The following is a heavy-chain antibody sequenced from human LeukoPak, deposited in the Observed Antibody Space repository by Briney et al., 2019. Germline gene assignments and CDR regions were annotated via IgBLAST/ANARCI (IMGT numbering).Heavy chain of an antibody. CDR3: TSRPLLSYYGSGRTRSDY. J-gene: IGHJ4*02. CDR2: IRSKANSYAT. D-gene: IGHD3-10*01. Sequence: GGSLKLSCAASGFTFSGSAMHWVRQASGKGLEWVGRIRSKANSYATAYAASVKGRFTISRDDSKNTTYLQMNSLKTEDTAVYYCTSRPLLSYYGSGRTRSDYWGQGTLVTVSS. CDR1: GFTFSGSA. V-gene: IGHV3-73*01.